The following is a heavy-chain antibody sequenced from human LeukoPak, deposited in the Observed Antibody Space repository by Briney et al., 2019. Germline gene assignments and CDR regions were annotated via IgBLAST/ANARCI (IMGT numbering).Heavy chain of an antibody. CDR3: ARGLMGATHIDF. CDR1: GGSISSYY. J-gene: IGHJ4*02. V-gene: IGHV4-59*01. Sequence: KPSETLSLTCTASGGSISSYYWSWIRQPPGKGLEWIAYIYYSGSTNYNPSLKSRVTISVDTSKNQFSLKLSSVTAADTAVYYCARGLMGATHIDFWGQGTLVTVSS. D-gene: IGHD1-26*01. CDR2: IYYSGST.